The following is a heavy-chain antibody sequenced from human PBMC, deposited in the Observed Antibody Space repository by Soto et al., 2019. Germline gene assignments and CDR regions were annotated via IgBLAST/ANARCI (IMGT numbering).Heavy chain of an antibody. CDR3: ARDRGYCRGGTCYPVLDY. D-gene: IGHD2-15*01. Sequence: EVQLVESGGGLAQPGGSLRLSCAASGFTFSTYYMNWVRQAPGKGLEWVATIKQDGSETYYVDSVKGRFTISRDDAMTSLFLQMNSLRAEDTAVYYCARDRGYCRGGTCYPVLDYWGQGTLVTVSS. V-gene: IGHV3-7*01. CDR2: IKQDGSET. J-gene: IGHJ4*02. CDR1: GFTFSTYY.